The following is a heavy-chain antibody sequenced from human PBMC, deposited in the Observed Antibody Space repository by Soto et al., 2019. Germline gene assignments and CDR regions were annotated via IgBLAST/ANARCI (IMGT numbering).Heavy chain of an antibody. Sequence: GGSLRLSCEASGFVFTNFWMHWVRHVPGKGLVWVARIDTSGHSTNYAESVKGRFTISRGNAKNTVSLQMNSLRVEDTGVYYCAKDSWYFDLWSQGSQVTVSS. J-gene: IGHJ4*02. CDR2: IDTSGHST. D-gene: IGHD6-13*01. V-gene: IGHV3-74*01. CDR3: AKDSWYFDL. CDR1: GFVFTNFW.